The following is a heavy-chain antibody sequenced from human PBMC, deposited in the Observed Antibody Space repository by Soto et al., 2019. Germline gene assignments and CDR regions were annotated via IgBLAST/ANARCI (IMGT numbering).Heavy chain of an antibody. J-gene: IGHJ4*02. D-gene: IGHD3-16*02. CDR3: AKGSSHLEYDYIWGSYRFAPRFDY. CDR1: GFTFSSYA. CDR2: ISGSGGST. V-gene: IGHV3-23*01. Sequence: EVQLLESGGGLVQPGGSLRLSCAASGFTFSSYAMSWVRQAPGKGLEWVSAISGSGGSTYYADSVKGRFTISRDNSKNTLYLQMTSLRAEDTAVYYCAKGSSHLEYDYIWGSYRFAPRFDYWGQGTLVTVSS.